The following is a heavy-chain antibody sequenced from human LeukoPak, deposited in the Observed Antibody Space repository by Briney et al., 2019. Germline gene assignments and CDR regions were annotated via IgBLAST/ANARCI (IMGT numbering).Heavy chain of an antibody. D-gene: IGHD2-2*01. CDR1: GGSIGSYY. Sequence: SGTLSLTCTVSGGSIGSYYWSWIRQPPGKGLEWIGYIYYSGSTNYNPSLKSRVTISVGTSKNQFSLKLSSVTAADTAVYYCARGDSSTSFDPWGQGTLVTVSS. J-gene: IGHJ5*02. CDR2: IYYSGST. CDR3: ARGDSSTSFDP. V-gene: IGHV4-59*01.